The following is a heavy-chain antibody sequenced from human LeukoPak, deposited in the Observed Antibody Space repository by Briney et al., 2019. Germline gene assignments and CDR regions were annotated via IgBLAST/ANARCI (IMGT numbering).Heavy chain of an antibody. CDR3: ARGVEPLAANTLAY. CDR1: GFTFSSYE. Sequence: GGSLRLSCAASGFTFSSYEMNWVRQAPGKGLEWISYISGSGSTIYYADSVKGRFTISRDNSKNTLYLEMNSLSPDDTAVYYCARGVEPLAANTLAYWGQGTLVTVSS. CDR2: ISGSGSTI. V-gene: IGHV3-48*03. J-gene: IGHJ4*02. D-gene: IGHD1-14*01.